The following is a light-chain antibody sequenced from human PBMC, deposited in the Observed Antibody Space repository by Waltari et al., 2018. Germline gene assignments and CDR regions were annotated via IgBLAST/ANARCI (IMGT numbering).Light chain of an antibody. Sequence: EIVLTQSPDTLSLSPGERATPSCRASQSVSYYLAWYQQRPGQAPRLPIYDTSHRATGIPDRFSGSGSETDFTLTISSLEPEDFAVYYCQQRRNWPLTFGGGTKVEIK. CDR2: DTS. CDR3: QQRRNWPLT. J-gene: IGKJ4*01. CDR1: QSVSYY. V-gene: IGKV3-11*01.